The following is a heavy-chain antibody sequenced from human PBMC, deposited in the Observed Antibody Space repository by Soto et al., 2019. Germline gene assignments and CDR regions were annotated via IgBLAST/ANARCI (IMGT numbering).Heavy chain of an antibody. D-gene: IGHD4-4*01. J-gene: IGHJ3*02. CDR1: GFTFSSYA. Sequence: EVQLLESGGGLVQPGGSLRLSCAASGFTFSSYAMSWVRQAPGKGLEWVSAISGSGGSTYSADSVKGRFTISRDNSKNTLYLQMNSLRAEDTAVYYCAKDTTVTPDAFDIWGQGTMVTVSS. CDR2: ISGSGGST. CDR3: AKDTTVTPDAFDI. V-gene: IGHV3-23*01.